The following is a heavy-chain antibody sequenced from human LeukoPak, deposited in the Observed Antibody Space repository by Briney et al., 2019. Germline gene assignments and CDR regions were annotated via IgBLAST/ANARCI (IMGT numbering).Heavy chain of an antibody. CDR2: IIPIFGTA. Sequence: SVKVSCKASGGTFSSYAISWVRQAPGQGLEWMGGIIPIFGTANYAQKLQGRVTMTTDTSTSTAYMELRSLRSDDTAVYYCARVDVGDILTGPYNWFDPWGQGTLVTVSS. CDR3: ARVDVGDILTGPYNWFDP. CDR1: GGTFSSYA. J-gene: IGHJ5*02. D-gene: IGHD3-9*01. V-gene: IGHV1-69*05.